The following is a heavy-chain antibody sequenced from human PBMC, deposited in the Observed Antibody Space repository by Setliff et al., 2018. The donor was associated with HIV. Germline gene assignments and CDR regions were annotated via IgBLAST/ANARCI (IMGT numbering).Heavy chain of an antibody. V-gene: IGHV1-3*04. CDR3: AKEGSSSWYPNPEYFYH. CDR1: GYTFTSYS. J-gene: IGHJ1*01. Sequence: GASVKVSCKASGYTFTSYSMHWVRQAPGQRLEWMGWLRTGTGDTSYSRKFQGRVTITRDTSASTVYMELSSLRSEDTAVYYCAKEGSSSWYPNPEYFYHWGQGTQVTSPQ. D-gene: IGHD6-13*01. CDR2: LRTGTGDT.